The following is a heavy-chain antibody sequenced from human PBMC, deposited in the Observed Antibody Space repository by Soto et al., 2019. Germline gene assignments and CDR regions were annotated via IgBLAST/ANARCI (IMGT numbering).Heavy chain of an antibody. CDR3: ARTYAVDI. V-gene: IGHV3-23*01. J-gene: IGHJ3*02. CDR2: ISTGGGTT. Sequence: EVQLLESGGDLVRPGGSLRLSCAASGFTFSTYAMSWVRQAPGKGLEWVSAISTGGGTTYYADSVKGRFTISRDNSKNTVYLQMNSLRAEDTALYYCARTYAVDIWGQGTMVTVSS. CDR1: GFTFSTYA.